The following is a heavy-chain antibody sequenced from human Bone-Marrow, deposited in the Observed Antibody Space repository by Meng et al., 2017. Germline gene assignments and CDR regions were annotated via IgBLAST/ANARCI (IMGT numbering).Heavy chain of an antibody. CDR1: GFTFSGYG. CDR3: ARDTYYDILTGPPIDY. Sequence: GESLKISCAASGFTFSGYGMNWVRQAPGKGLEWVSSISSSSSYIYYADSVKGRFTISRDNAKNSLYLQMNSLRAEDTAVYYCARDTYYDILTGPPIDYWGQGTLVTVSS. D-gene: IGHD3-9*01. J-gene: IGHJ4*02. CDR2: ISSSSSYI. V-gene: IGHV3-21*01.